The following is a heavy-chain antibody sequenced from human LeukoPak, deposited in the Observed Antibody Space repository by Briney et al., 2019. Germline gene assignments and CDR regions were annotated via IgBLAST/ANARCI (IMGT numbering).Heavy chain of an antibody. CDR1: GFTFSSYS. V-gene: IGHV3-21*01. CDR3: ARDDYCSSTSCPRSSWYDYYYYYMDV. Sequence: GGSLRLSCAASGFTFSSYSMNWVRQAPGKGLEWVSSISSSSSYIYYADSVKGRFTISRDNAKNSLYLQMNSLRAEDTAVYYCARDDYCSSTSCPRSSWYDYYYYYMDVWGKGTTVTVSS. J-gene: IGHJ6*03. D-gene: IGHD2-2*01. CDR2: ISSSSSYI.